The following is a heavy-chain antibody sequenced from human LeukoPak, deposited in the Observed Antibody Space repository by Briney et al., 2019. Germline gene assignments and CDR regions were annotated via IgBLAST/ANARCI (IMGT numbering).Heavy chain of an antibody. D-gene: IGHD5-24*01. CDR2: IERKTDGGTA. V-gene: IGHV3-15*04. J-gene: IGHJ4*02. CDR1: GFTFNNVR. CDR3: TTPIVRDGYTHGLDD. Sequence: GGSLRLSCAASGFTFNNVRMSWVRQAPGKGLEWVGQIERKTDGGTADYAAPVNGRFTISRDDARNTLYLQMNSLKTEDTAVYYCTTPIVRDGYTHGLDDWGQGTLVTVSS.